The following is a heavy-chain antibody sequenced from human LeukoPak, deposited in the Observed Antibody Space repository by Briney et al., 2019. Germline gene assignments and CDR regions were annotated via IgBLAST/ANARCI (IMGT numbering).Heavy chain of an antibody. CDR3: ARDPTGTTEFIDAFDI. V-gene: IGHV4-39*07. Sequence: SETLSLTCSVSGGSFSSTIYYWGWIRQPPGKGLEWIGSIYYSGNTYNNPPLKSRVTMSVDTSKNQFSLKLISVTAADTAVYYCARDPTGTTEFIDAFDIWGQGTMVTVSS. J-gene: IGHJ3*02. CDR2: IYYSGNT. D-gene: IGHD1-7*01. CDR1: GGSFSSTIYY.